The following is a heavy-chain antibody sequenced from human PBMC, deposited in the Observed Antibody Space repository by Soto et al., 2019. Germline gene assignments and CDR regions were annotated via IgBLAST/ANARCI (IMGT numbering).Heavy chain of an antibody. CDR1: GGSISSGGYY. J-gene: IGHJ4*02. CDR3: ARDGRITIFGVRSGSYEYYFDY. D-gene: IGHD3-3*01. Sequence: QVQLQESGPGLVKPSQTLSLTCTVSGGSISSGGYYWSWIRQHPGKGLEWIGYIYYSGSTYYNPSLKSRVTISVDTSKNQLSQKLSSVTAADTAVYCCARDGRITIFGVRSGSYEYYFDYWGQGTLVTVSS. CDR2: IYYSGST. V-gene: IGHV4-31*03.